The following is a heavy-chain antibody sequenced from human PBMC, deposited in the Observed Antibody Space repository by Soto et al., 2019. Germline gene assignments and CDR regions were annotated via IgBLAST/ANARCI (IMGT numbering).Heavy chain of an antibody. CDR3: ARVRIRDSGMVDFDY. CDR1: GYSFTPYS. D-gene: IGHD2-15*01. CDR2: INVGKGNT. J-gene: IGHJ4*02. V-gene: IGHV1-3*01. Sequence: ASVKVSCKASGYSFTPYSMQWVRQAPGQRLEWMGWINVGKGNTQYSQKFQGRLTVTRDTPASTVYMELSSLRSEDTAVYYCARVRIRDSGMVDFDYWGPGTLVTVSS.